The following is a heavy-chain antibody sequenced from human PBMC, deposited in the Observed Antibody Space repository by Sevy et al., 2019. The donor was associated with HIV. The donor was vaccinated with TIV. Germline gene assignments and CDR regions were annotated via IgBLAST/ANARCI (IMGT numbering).Heavy chain of an antibody. D-gene: IGHD6-13*01. J-gene: IGHJ5*02. V-gene: IGHV3-21*01. CDR3: SRDSNRQQLAVATTIGVWCDP. CDR1: GFTFSSYS. CDR2: ISSSSSYI. Sequence: GGSLRLSCAASGFTFSSYSMNWVRQAPGKGLEWVSSISSSSSYIYYADSVKGRFTISRDNAKNSLYLRMNSLRAEDTAGYYCSRDSNRQQLAVATTIGVWCDPWGQGTLVTVSS.